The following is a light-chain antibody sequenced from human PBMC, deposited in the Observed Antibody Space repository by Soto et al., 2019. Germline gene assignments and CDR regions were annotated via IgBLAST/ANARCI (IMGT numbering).Light chain of an antibody. J-gene: IGLJ1*01. V-gene: IGLV2-14*03. Sequence: QSALTQPASVSGSPGQSIAISCTGTSSDVGAYNFVSSYQQLPGKAPQLIIFDVSDRPSGVSNRFSGSKSGNTASLTISGLQAEDEADYYCSSYTTTSTYVFGTGTKVTVL. CDR2: DVS. CDR1: SSDVGAYNF. CDR3: SSYTTTSTYV.